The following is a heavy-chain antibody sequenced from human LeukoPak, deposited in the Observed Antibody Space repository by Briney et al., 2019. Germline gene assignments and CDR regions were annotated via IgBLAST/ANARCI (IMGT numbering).Heavy chain of an antibody. D-gene: IGHD6-13*01. CDR1: GDSMNSYY. V-gene: IGHV4-59*01. CDR3: ARAGRSIAAAAWYFDY. Sequence: SETLSLTCTVSGDSMNSYYWSWIRQPPGKGLEWIGYIYYSGSTNYNPSLKSRVTISVDTSKNQFSLKLSSVTAADTAVYYCARAGRSIAAAAWYFDYWGQGTLVTVSS. J-gene: IGHJ4*02. CDR2: IYYSGST.